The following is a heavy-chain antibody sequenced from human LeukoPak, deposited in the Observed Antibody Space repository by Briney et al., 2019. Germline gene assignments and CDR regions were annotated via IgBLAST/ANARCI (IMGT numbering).Heavy chain of an antibody. CDR3: AREFDYEGVDP. V-gene: IGHV1-69*06. CDR2: ITPIFGAA. Sequence: SVKVSCKASGGTFTSYAISWVRQAPGQGLEWMGGITPIFGAANYAQKFQGRVTITADKSTSTSYMELSSLRSEDTAVYYCAREFDYEGVDPWGQGTLVTVSS. J-gene: IGHJ5*02. D-gene: IGHD4-17*01. CDR1: GGTFTSYA.